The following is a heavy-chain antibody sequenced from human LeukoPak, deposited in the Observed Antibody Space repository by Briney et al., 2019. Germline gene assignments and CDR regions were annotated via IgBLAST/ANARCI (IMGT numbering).Heavy chain of an antibody. CDR1: GYPFFAYY. Sequence: ASVKVSCKTSGYPFFAYYIHWVRQAPGQGLEWMGWINPNSGATNSAQNFQGRVTMTRDTSTSTAYMELRSLRSDDTAVYYCARASPYFDYWGQGTLVTVSS. V-gene: IGHV1-2*02. CDR2: INPNSGAT. CDR3: ARASPYFDY. J-gene: IGHJ4*02. D-gene: IGHD2-2*01.